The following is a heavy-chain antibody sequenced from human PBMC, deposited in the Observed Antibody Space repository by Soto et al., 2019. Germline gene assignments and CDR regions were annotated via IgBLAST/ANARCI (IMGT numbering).Heavy chain of an antibody. CDR1: GCTFSSYA. V-gene: IGHV3-23*01. D-gene: IGHD1-7*01. CDR2: ISGSGGST. Sequence: EVQLLESGGGLVQPGGSLRLSCAASGCTFSSYAMSWVRQAPGKGLEWVSAISGSGGSTYYADSVKGRFTISRFNSKNTLYLQMNSLRAEDTAVYYCAKDSLYNWNYGGYFDYWGQGTLVTVSS. CDR3: AKDSLYNWNYGGYFDY. J-gene: IGHJ4*02.